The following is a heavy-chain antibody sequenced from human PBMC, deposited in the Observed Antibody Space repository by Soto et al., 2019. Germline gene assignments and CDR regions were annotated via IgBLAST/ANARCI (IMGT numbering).Heavy chain of an antibody. Sequence: QVQLVQSGAEVKKPGASVNVSCKASGYTFTVYYMHWVRQATGQGLEWMGWINPKSGGTMYPQKFQGRVTMTWDTSISTAYMALTRLRSDDTAVYSCARDLAKGGGSAGFDYWGQGTLVTVSS. V-gene: IGHV1-2*02. J-gene: IGHJ4*02. CDR2: INPKSGGT. CDR3: ARDLAKGGGSAGFDY. CDR1: GYTFTVYY. D-gene: IGHD1-26*01.